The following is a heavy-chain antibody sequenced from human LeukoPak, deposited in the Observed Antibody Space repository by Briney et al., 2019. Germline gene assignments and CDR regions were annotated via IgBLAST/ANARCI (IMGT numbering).Heavy chain of an antibody. CDR3: AKALGEQWLPSDY. V-gene: IGHV3-30*18. D-gene: IGHD6-19*01. CDR2: ISYDGSNK. Sequence: PGRSLRLSCAASGFTFSSYGMHWVRQAPGKGLEWVAVISYDGSNKYYADSVKGRFTISRDNSKNTLYLQMNSLRAEDTAVYYRAKALGEQWLPSDYWGQGTLVTVSS. J-gene: IGHJ4*02. CDR1: GFTFSSYG.